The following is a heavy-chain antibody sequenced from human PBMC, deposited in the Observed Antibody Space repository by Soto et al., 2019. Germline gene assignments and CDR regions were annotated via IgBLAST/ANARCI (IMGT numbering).Heavy chain of an antibody. CDR3: ARHYYDSSGYNYYYYYYGMDV. V-gene: IGHV1-18*04. D-gene: IGHD3-22*01. CDR1: GYTFTSYG. Sequence: RASVKVSCKASGYTFTSYGISWVRQAPGQGLEWMGWISAYNGNTNYAQKLQGRVTMTTDTSTSTAYMELRSLRSDDTAVYYCARHYYDSSGYNYYYYYYGMDVWGQGTTVTVSS. CDR2: ISAYNGNT. J-gene: IGHJ6*02.